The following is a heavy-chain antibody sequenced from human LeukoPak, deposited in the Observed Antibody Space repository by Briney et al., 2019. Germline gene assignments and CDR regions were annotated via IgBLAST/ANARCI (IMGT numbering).Heavy chain of an antibody. CDR1: GGTFSSYA. CDR2: IIPLLGIT. J-gene: IGHJ3*02. D-gene: IGHD3-16*01. Sequence: SVKVSCKASGGTFSSYAMNWVRQAPGQGLEWVERIIPLLGITNHAQKLQGRATVTADTSTNTAYMELSSLISDDTAVYYCARARTMITFGGIRHAFDIWGQGTLVTVSS. V-gene: IGHV1-69*04. CDR3: ARARTMITFGGIRHAFDI.